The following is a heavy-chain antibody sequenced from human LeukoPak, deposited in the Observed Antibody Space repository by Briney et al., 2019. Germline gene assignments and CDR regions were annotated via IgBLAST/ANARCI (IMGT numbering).Heavy chain of an antibody. D-gene: IGHD6-19*01. CDR1: GYTFTDYY. CDR2: IDPEDGET. J-gene: IGHJ4*02. Sequence: GASVKISCKVSGYTFTDYYMHWVHQAPGKGLKWMGLIDPEDGETIYAEKFQGRVTITADTSTDTTYMELSGLKSEDTAVYYCATLAGHYWGQRTLVTVSS. V-gene: IGHV1-69-2*01. CDR3: ATLAGHY.